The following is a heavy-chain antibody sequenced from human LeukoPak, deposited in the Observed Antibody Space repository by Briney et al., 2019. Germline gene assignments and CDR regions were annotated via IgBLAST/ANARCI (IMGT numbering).Heavy chain of an antibody. CDR2: IFPSGGEI. CDR1: GFAFSTFA. V-gene: IGHV3-23*01. Sequence: GGSLRLSCAASGFAFSTFAMIWVRQPPGKGLEWVSSIFPSGGEIHYADSVRGRFTISRDNSKSTLPLQMNSLRAEDTAIYYCATYRQVLLPFESWGQGTLVTVSS. CDR3: ATYRQVLLPFES. J-gene: IGHJ4*02. D-gene: IGHD2-8*02.